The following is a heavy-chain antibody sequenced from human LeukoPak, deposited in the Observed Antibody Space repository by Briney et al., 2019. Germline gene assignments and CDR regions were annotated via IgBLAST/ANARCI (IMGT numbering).Heavy chain of an antibody. CDR3: ARDRFRGVVAALYYFDY. CDR2: IITIFGTA. J-gene: IGHJ4*02. V-gene: IGHV1-69*13. CDR1: GGTFSSYA. Sequence: SVKVSCKTSGGTFSSYAISWVRQAPGQGLEWMGGIITIFGTAKYAQKFQGRVTITADESTTTAYMELSSLRSEDTAVYYCARDRFRGVVAALYYFDYWGQGTLVTVSS. D-gene: IGHD2-15*01.